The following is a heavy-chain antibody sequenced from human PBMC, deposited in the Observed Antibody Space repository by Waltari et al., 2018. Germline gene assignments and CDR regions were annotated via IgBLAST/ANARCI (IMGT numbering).Heavy chain of an antibody. D-gene: IGHD3-9*01. CDR1: GYTFTGYS. CDR2: INPNSGGT. V-gene: IGHV1-2*02. CDR3: ARADRDFDWFYGMDV. Sequence: QVQLVQSGAEVKKPGASVKVSCKASGYTFTGYSMHWVRQAPGQGLEWMGWINPNSGGTNYAQKFQGRVTMTRDTSISTAYMELSRLRSDDTAVYYCARADRDFDWFYGMDVWGQGTTVTVSS. J-gene: IGHJ6*02.